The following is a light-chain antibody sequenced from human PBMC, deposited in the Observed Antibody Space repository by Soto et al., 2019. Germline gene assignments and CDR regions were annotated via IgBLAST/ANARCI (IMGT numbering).Light chain of an antibody. J-gene: IGLJ1*01. CDR2: DVT. CDR3: SSYTTSNTRQIV. CDR1: SSDVGGYNY. Sequence: SVLTQPASVFGSPGQSITISCTGTSSDVGGYNYVSWYQHHPGKAPKLIIYDVTNRPSGVSDPFSGSKSGNTASLTISGLQPEEEADYYCSSYTTSNTRQIVFGTGTKVTVL. V-gene: IGLV2-14*03.